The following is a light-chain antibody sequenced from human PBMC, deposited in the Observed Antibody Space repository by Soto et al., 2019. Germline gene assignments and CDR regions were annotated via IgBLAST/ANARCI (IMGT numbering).Light chain of an antibody. CDR3: QQYGTSPTT. CDR1: QSVSIL. Sequence: EIVMTQSPATLSVSPGERATLSCRASQSVSILLAWYQQTPGQPPRLLISAASSRATGIPDRFSGSGSGTDFTLTISRLEPEDFAVYYCQQYGTSPTTFGQGTKVDIK. CDR2: AAS. V-gene: IGKV3-20*01. J-gene: IGKJ1*01.